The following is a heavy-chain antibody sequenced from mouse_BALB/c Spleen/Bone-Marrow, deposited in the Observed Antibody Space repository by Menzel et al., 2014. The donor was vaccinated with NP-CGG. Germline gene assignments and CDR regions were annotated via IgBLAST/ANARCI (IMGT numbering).Heavy chain of an antibody. CDR1: GYTFTSYW. D-gene: IGHD1-1*01. Sequence: QVQLQQSGAELVKPGASVKLSCKASGYTFTSYWMHWVKQRPGQGXEWIGEIDPSDSYTNYNQKFKGKATLTVDKSSSTAYMQLSSLTSEDSAVYYCARREYYGSSYLYFDYWGQGTTLTVSS. V-gene: IGHV1-69*02. CDR3: ARREYYGSSYLYFDY. J-gene: IGHJ2*01. CDR2: IDPSDSYT.